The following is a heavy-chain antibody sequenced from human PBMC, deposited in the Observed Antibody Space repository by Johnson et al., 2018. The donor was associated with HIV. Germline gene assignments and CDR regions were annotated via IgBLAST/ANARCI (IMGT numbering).Heavy chain of an antibody. V-gene: IGHV3-15*01. CDR1: GFTFDDYG. CDR2: IKSKTDGGTT. J-gene: IGHJ3*02. CDR3: TTDDVVPPAFDI. Sequence: VQLVESGGGLKQPGGSLRLSCAASGFTFDDYGVSWVRQAPGKGLEWVGRIKSKTDGGTTDYAAPVKGRFTISRDDSKNTLYLQMNSLKTEDTAVYYCTTDDVVPPAFDIWGQGTMVTVSS. D-gene: IGHD2-15*01.